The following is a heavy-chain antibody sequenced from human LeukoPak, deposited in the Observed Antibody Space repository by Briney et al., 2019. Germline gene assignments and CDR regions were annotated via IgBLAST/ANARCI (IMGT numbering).Heavy chain of an antibody. D-gene: IGHD3-3*01. CDR1: GYTFTDYY. J-gene: IGHJ4*02. CDR2: IKPNSGGT. CDR3: ARDRFLERVYGPEWDFDY. Sequence: EASVKVSCKASGYTFTDYYMHWVRQAPGQGLEWMGWIKPNSGGTNHALKLLGRVTMTTDTSTSTAYMELRSLRSDDTAVYYCARDRFLERVYGPEWDFDYWGQGTLVTVSS. V-gene: IGHV1-2*02.